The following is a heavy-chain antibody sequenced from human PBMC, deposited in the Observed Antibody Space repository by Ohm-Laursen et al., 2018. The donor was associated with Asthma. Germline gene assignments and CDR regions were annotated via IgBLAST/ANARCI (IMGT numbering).Heavy chain of an antibody. CDR2: IYYSGST. J-gene: IGHJ4*02. Sequence: TLSLTCTVSGGSISSYYWSWIRQPPGKGLEWIGYIYYSGSTNYNPSLKSRVTISVDTSKNQFSLKLSSVTAADTAVYYCAREPYNSSGYGFDYWGQGTLVTVSS. CDR3: AREPYNSSGYGFDY. V-gene: IGHV4-59*01. D-gene: IGHD3-22*01. CDR1: GGSISSYY.